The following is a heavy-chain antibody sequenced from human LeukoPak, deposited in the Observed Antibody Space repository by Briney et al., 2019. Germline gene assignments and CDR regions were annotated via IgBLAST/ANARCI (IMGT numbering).Heavy chain of an antibody. CDR2: IYYSGST. CDR3: ARVGPPGRFLEWFWPSYYYYYYMDV. D-gene: IGHD3-3*01. V-gene: IGHV4-59*12. CDR1: GGSISSYY. Sequence: SETLSLTCTVSGGSISSYYWSWIRQPPGKGLEWIGYIYYSGSTNYNPSLKSRVTISVDTSKNQFSLKLSSVTAADTAVYYCARVGPPGRFLEWFWPSYYYYYYMDVWGKGTTVTVSS. J-gene: IGHJ6*03.